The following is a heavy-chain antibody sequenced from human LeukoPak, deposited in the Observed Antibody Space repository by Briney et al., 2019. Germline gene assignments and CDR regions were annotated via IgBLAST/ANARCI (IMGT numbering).Heavy chain of an antibody. CDR3: ARVGFGEYYFDY. J-gene: IGHJ4*02. CDR2: IYHSGST. V-gene: IGHV4-30-2*01. D-gene: IGHD3-10*01. CDR1: GGSISSGGYS. Sequence: SQTLSLTRAVSGGSISSGGYSWSWIRQPPGKGLEWIGYIYHSGSTYYNPSLKSRVTISVDRSKNQFSLNLNSVTAADTAVYYCARVGFGEYYFDYWGQGTLVTVSS.